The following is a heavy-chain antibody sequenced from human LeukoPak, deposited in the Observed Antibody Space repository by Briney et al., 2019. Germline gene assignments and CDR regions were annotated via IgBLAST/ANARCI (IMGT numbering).Heavy chain of an antibody. CDR3: ARDFCSSTSCSPHFDP. J-gene: IGHJ5*02. Sequence: SVKVSCKASGGTFSSYAISWVRQAPGQGLEWMGRIIPILGIANYAQKFQGRVTITADKSTSTVYMELSSLRSEDTAVYYCARDFCSSTSCSPHFDPWGQGTLVTVSS. D-gene: IGHD2-2*01. V-gene: IGHV1-69*04. CDR2: IIPILGIA. CDR1: GGTFSSYA.